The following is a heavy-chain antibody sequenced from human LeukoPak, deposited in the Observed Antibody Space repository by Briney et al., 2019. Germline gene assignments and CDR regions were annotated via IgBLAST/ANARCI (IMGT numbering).Heavy chain of an antibody. D-gene: IGHD6-19*01. CDR1: GFTFSDFW. V-gene: IGHV3-7*01. Sequence: GGSLRLSCAASGFTFSDFWMSWVRQAPGKGLEWVANMKRDGSEKYYLDSVKGRFTISRDNAKNSLYLQMNSLRAEDTALYYCARQWPFDYWGQGTPVTVSS. CDR2: MKRDGSEK. CDR3: ARQWPFDY. J-gene: IGHJ4*02.